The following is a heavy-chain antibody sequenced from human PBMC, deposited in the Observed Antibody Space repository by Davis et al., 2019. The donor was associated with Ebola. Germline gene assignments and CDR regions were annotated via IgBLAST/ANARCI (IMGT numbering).Heavy chain of an antibody. V-gene: IGHV4-39*01. D-gene: IGHD1-26*01. CDR2: IYYSGST. CDR1: GGSISSSSYY. CDR3: ARQGSAWYNWFDP. J-gene: IGHJ5*02. Sequence: MPSETLSLTCTVSGGSISSSSYYWGWIRQPPGKGLEWIGSIYYSGSTNYNPSLKSRVTISVDTSKNQFSLKLSSVTAADTAVYYCARQGSAWYNWFDPWGQGTLVTVSS.